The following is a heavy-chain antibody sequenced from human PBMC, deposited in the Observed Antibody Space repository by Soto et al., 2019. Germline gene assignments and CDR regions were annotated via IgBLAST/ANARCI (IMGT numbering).Heavy chain of an antibody. D-gene: IGHD1-26*01. CDR1: GDTFTNFG. J-gene: IGHJ4*02. Sequence: ASVKVACKASGDTFTNFGISWVRQAPGQGLEWMGWISAYNGNTNSAQKFQDRVTMTTDTSTSTAYMELRSLRSDDTAIYYCARGGATFDYWGQGTLVTVSS. CDR2: ISAYNGNT. CDR3: ARGGATFDY. V-gene: IGHV1-18*01.